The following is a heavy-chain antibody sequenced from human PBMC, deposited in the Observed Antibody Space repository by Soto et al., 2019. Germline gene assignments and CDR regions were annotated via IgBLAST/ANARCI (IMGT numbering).Heavy chain of an antibody. Sequence: QSQTLSLTCAISGDSVSSNSAAWNWIRQSPSRGLEWLGRTYYRSKWYNDYAVSVKSRITINPDTSKNQFSLQLNSVTPEDTAVYYCARESGSWNPNYYGMDVWGQGTTVTVSS. CDR3: ARESGSWNPNYYGMDV. CDR2: TYYRSKWYN. D-gene: IGHD6-13*01. V-gene: IGHV6-1*01. J-gene: IGHJ6*02. CDR1: GDSVSSNSAA.